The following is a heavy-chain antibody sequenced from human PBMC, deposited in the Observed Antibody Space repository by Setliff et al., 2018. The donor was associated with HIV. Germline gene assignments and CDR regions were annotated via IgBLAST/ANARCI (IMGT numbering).Heavy chain of an antibody. CDR3: ARIFGDQGYYYGMDV. CDR2: IYYSGST. CDR1: GGSISSYY. Sequence: PSETLSLTCTVSGGSISSYYWSWIRQPPGKGLEWIGYIYYSGSTNYNHSLKSRVTISVDTSNNQFSLKLSSVIAADTAVYYCARIFGDQGYYYGMDVWGQGTTVTVSS. J-gene: IGHJ6*02. V-gene: IGHV4-59*01. D-gene: IGHD3-3*01.